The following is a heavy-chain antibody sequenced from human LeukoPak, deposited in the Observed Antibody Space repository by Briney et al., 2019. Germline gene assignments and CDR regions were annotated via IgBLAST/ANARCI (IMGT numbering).Heavy chain of an antibody. Sequence: PGGSLRLSCAASGFTFSSYDIHWVRQATGKGLEWVSGIGTAGEIYYPGSVKGRFTISRENAKNTLYLQMNSLRAGDTAVYYCARELNVIVVVPAAPFELAVAGTENEHLYYFDYWGQGTLVTVSS. J-gene: IGHJ4*02. CDR2: IGTAGEI. D-gene: IGHD2-2*01. V-gene: IGHV3-13*01. CDR1: GFTFSSYD. CDR3: ARELNVIVVVPAAPFELAVAGTENEHLYYFDY.